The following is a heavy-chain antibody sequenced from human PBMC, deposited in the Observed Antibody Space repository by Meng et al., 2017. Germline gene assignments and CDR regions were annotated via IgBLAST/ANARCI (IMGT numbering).Heavy chain of an antibody. CDR1: GGSFSGYY. V-gene: IGHV4-34*01. J-gene: IGHJ4*02. D-gene: IGHD6-6*01. CDR3: ARRGIAARPFYY. Sequence: QAQLPQWGAGLLKPSETLSLTCAVYGGSFSGYYWSWIRQPPGKGLEWIGEINHSGSTNYNPSLKSRVTISVDTSKNQFSLKLSSVTAADTAVYYCARRGIAARPFYYWGQGTLVTVSS. CDR2: INHSGST.